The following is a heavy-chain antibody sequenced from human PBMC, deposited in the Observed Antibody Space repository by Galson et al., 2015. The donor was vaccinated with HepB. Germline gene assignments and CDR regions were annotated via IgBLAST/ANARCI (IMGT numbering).Heavy chain of an antibody. D-gene: IGHD1-14*01. CDR3: ARDGIDLPHYYYYGMDV. CDR2: IYTSGST. CDR1: GGSISSGSYY. Sequence: TLSLTCTVSGGSISSGSYYWSWIRQPAGKGLEWIGRIYTSGSTNYNPSLKSRVTISVDTSKNQFSLKLSSVTAADTAVYYCARDGIDLPHYYYYGMDVWGQGTTVTVSS. V-gene: IGHV4-61*02. J-gene: IGHJ6*02.